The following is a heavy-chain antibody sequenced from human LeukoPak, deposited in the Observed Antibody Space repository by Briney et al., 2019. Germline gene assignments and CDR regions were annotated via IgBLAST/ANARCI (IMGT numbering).Heavy chain of an antibody. D-gene: IGHD4-17*01. J-gene: IGHJ4*02. Sequence: GGSLRLSCAASGFTFSSYEMNWVRQAPGKGLEWVSYISSSGSTRYYADSVKGRFTISRDNTKNSLYLQMNSLRAEDTAVYYCAKVQTPLTTIDYWGQGTLVTVSS. CDR2: ISSSGSTR. V-gene: IGHV3-48*03. CDR3: AKVQTPLTTIDY. CDR1: GFTFSSYE.